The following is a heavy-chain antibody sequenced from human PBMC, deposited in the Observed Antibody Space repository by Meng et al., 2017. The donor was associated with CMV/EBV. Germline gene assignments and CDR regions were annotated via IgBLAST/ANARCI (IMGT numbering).Heavy chain of an antibody. CDR1: GGSISSGDYY. J-gene: IGHJ4*02. CDR2: IYYSGST. V-gene: IGHV4-30-4*08. Sequence: QVQLQESGPGLVKPSQTLSLTCTVSGGSISSGDYYWSWIRQPPGKGLEWIGYIYYSGSTYYSPSLKSRVTISVDTSKNQFSLKLSSVTAADTAVYYCARAAPDYYDSSGPPDYWGQGTLVTVSS. CDR3: ARAAPDYYDSSGPPDY. D-gene: IGHD3-22*01.